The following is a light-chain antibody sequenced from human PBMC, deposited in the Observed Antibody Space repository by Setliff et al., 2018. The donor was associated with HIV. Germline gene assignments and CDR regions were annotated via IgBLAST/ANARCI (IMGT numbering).Light chain of an antibody. Sequence: QSALTQPPSVSATPGQTVTMSCSGSSSNIGNNYVYWYQQLPGMAPKLLIYRNNQRPSDVPERFSGSKSGTSASLAIAGLQAEDEADYYCQSYDSSLSGYVFGTGTKVTVL. V-gene: IGLV1-47*01. J-gene: IGLJ1*01. CDR3: QSYDSSLSGYV. CDR1: SSNIGNNY. CDR2: RNN.